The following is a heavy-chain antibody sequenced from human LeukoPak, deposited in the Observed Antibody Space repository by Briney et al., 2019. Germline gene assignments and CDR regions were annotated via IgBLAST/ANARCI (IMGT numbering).Heavy chain of an antibody. CDR1: GFTFSSYD. CDR3: AKRRWPHGAFDI. D-gene: IGHD6-13*01. Sequence: SGGSLRLSCAASGFTFSSYDMHWVRQATGKGLEWVSAIGTAGDTYYPGSVKGRFTISRENAKNSLYLQMNSLRAEDTAVYYCAKRRWPHGAFDIWGQGTMVTVSS. CDR2: IGTAGDT. V-gene: IGHV3-13*01. J-gene: IGHJ3*02.